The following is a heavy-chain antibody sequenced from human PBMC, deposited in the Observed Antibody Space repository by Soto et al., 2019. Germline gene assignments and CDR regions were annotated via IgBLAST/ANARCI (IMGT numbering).Heavy chain of an antibody. CDR3: AKNLPRTGRFDY. Sequence: ETLSLTCTLSGASITSTTYFWAWIRHPPGRGLEWVGSIYYSCKTHYNPSLKNRVTISVDRSKNQFSLQMTSVTAADTAVYYCAKNLPRTGRFDYWGQGTLVTVSS. V-gene: IGHV4-39*01. CDR2: IYYSCKT. J-gene: IGHJ4*02. CDR1: GASITSTTYF.